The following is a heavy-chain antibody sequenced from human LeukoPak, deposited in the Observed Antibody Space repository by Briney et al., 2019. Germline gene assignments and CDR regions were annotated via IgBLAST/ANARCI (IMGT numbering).Heavy chain of an antibody. J-gene: IGHJ3*02. V-gene: IGHV3-53*01. CDR1: GFAVSDNY. CDR2: VYSGGNT. Sequence: PGGSLRLSCTASGFAVSDNYMAWVRQAPGKGLEWVSVVYSGGNTYYADSVEGRFTISRDNSKNTLYLQMNSLRVEDTAVYYCAKDLDIGFEAFDIWGQGTMVTVSS. D-gene: IGHD2-2*03. CDR3: AKDLDIGFEAFDI.